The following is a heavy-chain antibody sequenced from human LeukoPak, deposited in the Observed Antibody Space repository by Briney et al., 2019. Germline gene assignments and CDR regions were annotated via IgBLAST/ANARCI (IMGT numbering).Heavy chain of an antibody. V-gene: IGHV1-2*02. CDR1: GYTFTGYY. D-gene: IGHD3-22*01. CDR2: INPNSGGT. J-gene: IGHJ4*02. CDR3: ARAGYYYDSSGYFS. Sequence: ASVKVSYKASGYTFTGYYMHWVRQAPGQGLEWMGWINPNSGGTDYAQKFQGRVTMTRDTSISTAYMELSRLRSDDTAVYYCARAGYYYDSSGYFSWGQGTLVTVSS.